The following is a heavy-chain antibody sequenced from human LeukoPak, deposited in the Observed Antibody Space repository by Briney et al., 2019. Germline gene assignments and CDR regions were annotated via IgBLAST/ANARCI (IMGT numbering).Heavy chain of an antibody. Sequence: SVKVSCKASGGTFSSYAISWVRQAPGQGLEWMGGIIPIFGTANYAQKFQGRVTITTDESTSTAYMELSSLRSEDTAVYYCARDRRKELQDYYYYMDVWGKGTTVTVSS. V-gene: IGHV1-69*05. CDR3: ARDRRKELQDYYYYMDV. CDR2: IIPIFGTA. D-gene: IGHD1-7*01. CDR1: GGTFSSYA. J-gene: IGHJ6*03.